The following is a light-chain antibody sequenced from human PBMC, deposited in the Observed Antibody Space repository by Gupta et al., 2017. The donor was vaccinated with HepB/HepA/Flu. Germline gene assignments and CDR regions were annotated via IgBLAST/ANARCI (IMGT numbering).Light chain of an antibody. CDR3: FHFNRGAGL. V-gene: IGLV7-46*01. J-gene: IGLJ2*01. CDR2: DPT. CDR1: TGTVTSDHL. Sequence: QAVVTQAPSLTVSPGGTVTLTCGSSTGTVTSDHLPHWFQQKPAQAPRTLIYDPTNTHSWTPARFSGSRPAATAAMTLSGAQPEDDSYYSSFHFNRGAGLFGGGTKLTVL.